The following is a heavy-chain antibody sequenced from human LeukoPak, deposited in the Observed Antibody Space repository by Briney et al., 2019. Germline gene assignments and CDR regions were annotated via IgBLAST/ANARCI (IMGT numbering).Heavy chain of an antibody. Sequence: PETLSLTCTVSGGSISSYYWSWIRQSAGQGLEWIGRVSNSGYTKYNPSLTSRITMFIDTSKNQVSLMLSSVTAADTALYYCARDDLVRGGGNNWFDPWGQGAQVTVSS. CDR1: GGSISSYY. CDR3: ARDDLVRGGGNNWFDP. CDR2: VSNSGYT. V-gene: IGHV4-4*07. D-gene: IGHD3-10*01. J-gene: IGHJ5*02.